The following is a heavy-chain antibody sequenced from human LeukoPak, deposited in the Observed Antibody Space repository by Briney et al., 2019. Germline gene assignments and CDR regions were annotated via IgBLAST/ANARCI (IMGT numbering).Heavy chain of an antibody. D-gene: IGHD3-16*02. CDR2: IKEDGSEK. V-gene: IGHV3-7*05. Sequence: PGGSLRLSCAASGFTFSTYWMRWVRQAPGKGLECVANIKEDGSEKNYVDSVRGRFTISRDNAKHSLYLQMNSLRAEDTAVYYCARDGMITFGGVIVNDYWGQGTLVTVSS. CDR1: GFTFSTYW. CDR3: ARDGMITFGGVIVNDY. J-gene: IGHJ4*02.